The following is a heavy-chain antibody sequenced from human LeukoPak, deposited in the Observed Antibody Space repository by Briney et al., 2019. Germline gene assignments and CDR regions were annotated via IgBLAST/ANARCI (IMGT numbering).Heavy chain of an antibody. CDR1: GFTFSSYE. V-gene: IGHV3-23*01. Sequence: PGGSLRLSCAASGFTFSSYEMNWVRQAPGKGLEWVSAISGSGGSTYYADSVKGRFTISRDNSKNTLYLQMNSLRAEDTAVYYCAKDGHSSGWYYFDYWGQGTLVSVSS. J-gene: IGHJ4*02. CDR2: ISGSGGST. D-gene: IGHD6-19*01. CDR3: AKDGHSSGWYYFDY.